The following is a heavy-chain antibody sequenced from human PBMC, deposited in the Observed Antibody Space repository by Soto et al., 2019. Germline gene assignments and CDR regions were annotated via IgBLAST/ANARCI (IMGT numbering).Heavy chain of an antibody. J-gene: IGHJ4*02. D-gene: IGHD6-6*01. V-gene: IGHV4-59*08. CDR2: IYYSGST. CDR3: ASIAARDGFDY. CDR1: GGSISSYY. Sequence: SDTLSLTCTVSGGSISSYYWSWIRQPPGKGLEWIGYIYYSGSTNYNPSLKSRVTISVDTSKNQFSLKLSSVTAADTAVYYCASIAARDGFDYWGQGTLVTVSS.